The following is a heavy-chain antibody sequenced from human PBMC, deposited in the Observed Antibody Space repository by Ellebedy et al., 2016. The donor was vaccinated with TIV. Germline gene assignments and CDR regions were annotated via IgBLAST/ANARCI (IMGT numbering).Heavy chain of an antibody. Sequence: GESLKISCAASGFTFSNYWMNWVRQAPGKGLEWVSGISGSGGSTYYADSVKGRFTISRDNSKNTLYLQMNSLRAEDTAVYYCAKSSSGGCFDYWGQGTLITVSS. J-gene: IGHJ4*02. CDR1: GFTFSNYW. V-gene: IGHV3-23*01. CDR2: ISGSGGST. CDR3: AKSSSGGCFDY. D-gene: IGHD6-19*01.